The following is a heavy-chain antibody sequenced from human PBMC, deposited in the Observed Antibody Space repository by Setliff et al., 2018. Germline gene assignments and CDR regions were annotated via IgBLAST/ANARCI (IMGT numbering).Heavy chain of an antibody. J-gene: IGHJ4*02. CDR1: GYTFISYD. D-gene: IGHD3-16*01. V-gene: IGHV1-18*01. Sequence: ASVKVSCKASGYTFISYDISWVRQAPGQGLEWMGWISIDDDKTKYAQKFQGRVTMTADTSTSTAYMELRSLRAEDTAIYYCARTTGYRLEGDFDYWGQGTLVTVSS. CDR2: ISIDDDKT. CDR3: ARTTGYRLEGDFDY.